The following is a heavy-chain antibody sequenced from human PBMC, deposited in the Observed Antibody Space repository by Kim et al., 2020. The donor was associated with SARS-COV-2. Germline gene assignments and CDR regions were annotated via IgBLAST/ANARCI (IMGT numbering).Heavy chain of an antibody. CDR1: GGSISSSSYSSSSYYSSSCY. D-gene: IGHD3-22*01. CDR2: IYYSGST. Sequence: SETLSLTCTVSGGSISSSSYSSSSYYSSSCYWGWIRQPPGNGLEWIGSIYYSGSTYYNPSLESRLNIYVDTSKNQFSLKLSSVTAADTAVYYCARQHLYYDSSGFLQHDAFDIWGQGPMVTVSS. CDR3: ARQHLYYDSSGFLQHDAFDI. J-gene: IGHJ3*02. V-gene: IGHV4-39*01.